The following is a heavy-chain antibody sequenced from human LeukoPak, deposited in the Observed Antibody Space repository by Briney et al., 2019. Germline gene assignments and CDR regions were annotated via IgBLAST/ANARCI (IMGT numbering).Heavy chain of an antibody. V-gene: IGHV5-51*01. Sequence: PGESLKISCKGSGYSFTSYWIGWVRQMPGKGLEWMGIIYPGDSDTRYSPSFQGQVTISADKSISTAYLQWSSLKASDTAMYYCARADDYVWGSYRYPIAPFDYWGQGTLVTVSS. J-gene: IGHJ4*02. CDR1: GYSFTSYW. D-gene: IGHD3-16*02. CDR2: IYPGDSDT. CDR3: ARADDYVWGSYRYPIAPFDY.